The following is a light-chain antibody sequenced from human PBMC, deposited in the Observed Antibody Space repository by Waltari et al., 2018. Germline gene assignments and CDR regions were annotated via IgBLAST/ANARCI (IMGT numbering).Light chain of an antibody. V-gene: IGKV3-11*01. Sequence: MVLTQSPATLSLSQGDRATLSCRASQSISNYLGWYQQKLGQAPRLLVYDASKRAAGIPARFSGSGFATDFTLTISSLEPEDFAVYYCQQRSEWPLTFGGGTKVEMK. CDR3: QQRSEWPLT. CDR2: DAS. J-gene: IGKJ4*01. CDR1: QSISNY.